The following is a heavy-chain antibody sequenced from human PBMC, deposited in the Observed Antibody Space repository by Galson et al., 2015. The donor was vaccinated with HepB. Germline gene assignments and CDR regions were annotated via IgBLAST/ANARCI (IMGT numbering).Heavy chain of an antibody. CDR2: INHSGST. Sequence: ETLSLTCAVYGGSFSGYYWSWIRQPPGKGLEGIGEINHSGSTNYNPSLKSRVTISVDTSKNQFSLKLSSVTAADTAVYYCARGVVVTTGGNYFDYWGQGTLVTVSS. V-gene: IGHV4-34*01. CDR1: GGSFSGYY. CDR3: ARGVVVTTGGNYFDY. J-gene: IGHJ4*02. D-gene: IGHD3-22*01.